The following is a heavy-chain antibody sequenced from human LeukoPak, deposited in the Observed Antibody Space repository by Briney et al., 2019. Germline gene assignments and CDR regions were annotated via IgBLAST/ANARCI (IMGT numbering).Heavy chain of an antibody. V-gene: IGHV1-69-2*01. Sequence: ASVKVSCKVSGYTFTDYYMHWVQQDPGKGLEWMGLVDPEDGETIYAEKFQGRVTITADTSTDTAYMELSSVRSEDTAVYYCATVSPYYYDSSGYYYPLDYWGQGTLVTVSS. CDR2: VDPEDGET. J-gene: IGHJ4*02. CDR1: GYTFTDYY. CDR3: ATVSPYYYDSSGYYYPLDY. D-gene: IGHD3-22*01.